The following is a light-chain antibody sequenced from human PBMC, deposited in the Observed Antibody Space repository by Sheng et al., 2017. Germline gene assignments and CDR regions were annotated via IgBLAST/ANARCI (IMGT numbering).Light chain of an antibody. Sequence: EIVLTQSPATLSLSPGERATLSCRASQSVSSSLAWYQQKPGQAPRLLIYDASNRATGIPARFSGSGSGTDFTLTISRLEPEDFAVFYCLHYGASSYTFGPGTKLDVK. CDR2: DAS. CDR3: LHYGASSYT. V-gene: IGKV3-11*01. J-gene: IGKJ3*01. CDR1: QSVSSS.